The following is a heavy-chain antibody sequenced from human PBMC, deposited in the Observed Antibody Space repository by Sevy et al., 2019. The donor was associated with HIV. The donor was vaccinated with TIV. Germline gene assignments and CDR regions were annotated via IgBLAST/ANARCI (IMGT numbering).Heavy chain of an antibody. CDR1: GYTLTQFS. CDR2: FDPEDGDPEDGKT. D-gene: IGHD3-22*01. V-gene: IGHV1-24*01. J-gene: IGHJ4*02. CDR3: ATTKDYYDSSGYPFDY. Sequence: ASVKVSCKVSGYTLTQFSMHWVRQAPGKGLEWMTTFDPEDGDPEDGKTIYAEKFLGRVTMTEDTSTDTAYMELSSLRSDDTAVYYCATTKDYYDSSGYPFDYWGQGTLVTVSS.